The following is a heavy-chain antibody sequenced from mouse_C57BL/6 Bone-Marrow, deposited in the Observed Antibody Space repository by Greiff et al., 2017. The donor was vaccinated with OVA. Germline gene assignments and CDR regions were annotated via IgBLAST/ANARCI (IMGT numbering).Heavy chain of an antibody. Sequence: EVKLEESGGGLVKPGGSLKLSCAASGFTFSDYGMHWVRQAPEKGLEWVAYISSGSSTIYYADTVKGRFTISRDNAKNTLFLQMTSLRSEDTAMYYCARRNLLLRSWFAYWGQGTLVTVSA. V-gene: IGHV5-17*01. D-gene: IGHD1-1*01. CDR2: ISSGSSTI. J-gene: IGHJ3*01. CDR1: GFTFSDYG. CDR3: ARRNLLLRSWFAY.